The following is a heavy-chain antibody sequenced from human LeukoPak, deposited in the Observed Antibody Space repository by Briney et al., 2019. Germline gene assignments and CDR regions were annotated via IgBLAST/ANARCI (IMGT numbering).Heavy chain of an antibody. Sequence: GGPLTLSCAASGFTFSSYWMHGVRQAPGKGLVWVSRINSDGSSTSYADSVKGRFTISRDNAKNTLYLQMNSLRAEDTAVYYCARATRYCSGGSCVYYFDYWGQGTLVTVSS. CDR1: GFTFSSYW. J-gene: IGHJ4*02. V-gene: IGHV3-74*01. CDR2: INSDGSST. CDR3: ARATRYCSGGSCVYYFDY. D-gene: IGHD2-15*01.